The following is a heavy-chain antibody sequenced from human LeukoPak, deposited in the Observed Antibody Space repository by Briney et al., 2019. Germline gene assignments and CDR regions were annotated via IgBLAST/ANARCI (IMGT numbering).Heavy chain of an antibody. D-gene: IGHD1-26*01. Sequence: SETLSLTCAVYGGSFSGYYWSWIRQPPGKGLEWIGEINHSGSTNYNPSLKSRVTISVDTSKNQFSLKLSSVTAADTAVYYCARAKWEPEAYFDYWGQGTLVTVSS. J-gene: IGHJ4*02. V-gene: IGHV4-34*01. CDR1: GGSFSGYY. CDR3: ARAKWEPEAYFDY. CDR2: INHSGST.